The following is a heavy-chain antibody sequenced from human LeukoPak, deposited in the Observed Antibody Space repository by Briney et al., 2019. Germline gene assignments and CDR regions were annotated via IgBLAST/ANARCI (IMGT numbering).Heavy chain of an antibody. Sequence: ASVKVSCKASGYTFTGYYMHWVRQATGQGLEWMGWMNPNSGNTEYAQKLQGRVTMTTDTSTSTAYMELRSLISDDTAVYYCARGTGIVGNGMDYWGQGTLVTVSS. D-gene: IGHD1-26*01. J-gene: IGHJ4*02. V-gene: IGHV1-8*02. CDR1: GYTFTGYY. CDR3: ARGTGIVGNGMDY. CDR2: MNPNSGNT.